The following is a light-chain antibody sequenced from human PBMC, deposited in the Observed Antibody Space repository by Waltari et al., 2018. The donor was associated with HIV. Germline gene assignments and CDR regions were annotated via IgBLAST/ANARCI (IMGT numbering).Light chain of an antibody. CDR1: SRDVGAYNL. CDR2: DVS. J-gene: IGLJ3*02. Sequence: QTALTQPASVPGSPGQSITISCTGTSRDVGAYNLVSWYQQQPGKAPRLIIYDVSERPAVVANRFSGSKPGISAALTISGLQVEDEADYVCCSYVIKIVPCVFGGGTTLTVL. CDR3: CSYVIKIVPCV. V-gene: IGLV2-23*02.